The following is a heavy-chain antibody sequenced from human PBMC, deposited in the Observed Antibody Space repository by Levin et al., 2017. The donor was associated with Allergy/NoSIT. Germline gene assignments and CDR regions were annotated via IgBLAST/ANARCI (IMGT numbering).Heavy chain of an antibody. V-gene: IGHV3-30-3*01. CDR3: ARDPRLGRYYDWLTHFDY. CDR2: ISFDGDNE. Sequence: GGSLRLSCAASGFIFSGYAMHWVRQAPGEGLQWVAVISFDGDNEFYADFVTGRFTVSRDNSKNTLYLQMNSLRVEDTAVYYCARDPRLGRYYDWLTHFDYWGQGTQVTVSS. D-gene: IGHD3-9*01. J-gene: IGHJ4*02. CDR1: GFIFSGYA.